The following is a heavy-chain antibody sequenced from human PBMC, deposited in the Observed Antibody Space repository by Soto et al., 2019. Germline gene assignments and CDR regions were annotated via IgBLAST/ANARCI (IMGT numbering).Heavy chain of an antibody. J-gene: IGHJ4*02. CDR2: IYYSGST. D-gene: IGHD3-9*01. CDR3: ASGQYARYYDILTGYSYFDY. V-gene: IGHV4-31*03. Sequence: SETLSLTCIVSGGSISSGGYYWSWIRQHPGKGLEWIGYIYYSGSTYYNPSLKSRVTISVDTSKNQFSLKLSSVTAADTAVYYCASGQYARYYDILTGYSYFDYWGQGTLVTVSS. CDR1: GGSISSGGYY.